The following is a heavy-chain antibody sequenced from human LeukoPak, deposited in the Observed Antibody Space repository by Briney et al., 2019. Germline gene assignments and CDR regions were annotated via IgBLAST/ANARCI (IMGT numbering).Heavy chain of an antibody. V-gene: IGHV3-23*01. J-gene: IGHJ4*02. CDR3: AKDFYYDSTSIDY. CDR2: ISAGGGST. D-gene: IGHD3-22*01. Sequence: GGSLRLSCAASGFTFGSYAMSWVRQAPGKGLEWVSAISAGGGSTYYADSVKGRFTISRDNSKNTLLLQMNSLRAEDTAVYYCAKDFYYDSTSIDYWGQGTLVTVSS. CDR1: GFTFGSYA.